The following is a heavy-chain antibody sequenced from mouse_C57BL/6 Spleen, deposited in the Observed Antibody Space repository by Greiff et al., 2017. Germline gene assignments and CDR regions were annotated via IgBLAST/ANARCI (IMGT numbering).Heavy chain of an antibody. CDR2: IYPGSGST. CDR1: GYTFTSDC. CDR3: ARSNGTYYDFDY. J-gene: IGHJ2*01. D-gene: IGHD1-1*01. Sequence: QVQLQQSGAELVKPGASVKMSCKASGYTFTSDCITWVKQRPGQGLEWIGDIYPGSGSTNYNEKFKSKATLTVDTSSSTAYMQLSSLTSEDSAVYYCARSNGTYYDFDYWGQGTTLTVSS. V-gene: IGHV1-55*01.